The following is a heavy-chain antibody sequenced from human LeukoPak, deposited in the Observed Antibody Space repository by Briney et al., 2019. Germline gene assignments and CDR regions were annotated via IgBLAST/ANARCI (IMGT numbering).Heavy chain of an antibody. CDR3: ARVSQTPGGRSYFDN. J-gene: IGHJ4*02. Sequence: GGSLRLSCAASGFTFSSYSMNWVRQAPGKGLEWVSYIGSSSSTIYYADSVKGRFTISRDNAKNSLYLQMNSLRAEDTAVYYCARVSQTPGGRSYFDNWGQGTLVTVSS. D-gene: IGHD3-16*01. V-gene: IGHV3-48*01. CDR1: GFTFSSYS. CDR2: IGSSSSTI.